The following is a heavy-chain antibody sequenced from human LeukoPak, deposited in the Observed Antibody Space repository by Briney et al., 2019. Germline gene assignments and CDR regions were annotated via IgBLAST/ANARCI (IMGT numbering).Heavy chain of an antibody. V-gene: IGHV3-48*01. CDR2: ISSSSSTI. Sequence: GGSLRLSCAASGFTFSSYSMNWVRQAPGKGLEWVSYISSSSSTIYYAGSVKGRFTISRDNAKNSLFLQMNSLRAEDTAVYYCARSRGSSGSYPFDYWGKGTLVTVSS. D-gene: IGHD1-26*01. CDR3: ARSRGSSGSYPFDY. CDR1: GFTFSSYS. J-gene: IGHJ4*02.